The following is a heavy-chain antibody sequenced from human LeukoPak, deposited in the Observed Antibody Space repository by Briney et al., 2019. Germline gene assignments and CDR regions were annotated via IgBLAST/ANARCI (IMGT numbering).Heavy chain of an antibody. D-gene: IGHD1-1*01. J-gene: IGHJ3*02. CDR1: GGSISGWY. Sequence: SETLSLTCTVSGGSISGWYWSWIRQPAGKGLGWIGRLYSTGGTIYNPSLKSRVTMSVDTSKNHFSLKLSSVTAADTAVYYCARWNDAFDMWGQGTMVTVSS. CDR2: LYSTGGT. CDR3: ARWNDAFDM. V-gene: IGHV4-4*07.